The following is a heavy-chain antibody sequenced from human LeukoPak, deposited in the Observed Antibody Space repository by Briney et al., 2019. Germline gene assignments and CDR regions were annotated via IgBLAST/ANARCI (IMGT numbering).Heavy chain of an antibody. CDR1: GFTFSSYG. CDR3: ARGGPAAGRFDY. Sequence: GGSLRLSCAASGFTFSSYGMSWVRQAPGKGLEWVSVISGSGGSTYYADSVKGRFTISRDNSKNTLYLQMNSLRAEDTAVYYCARGGPAAGRFDYWGQGTLVTVSS. V-gene: IGHV3-23*01. D-gene: IGHD6-13*01. J-gene: IGHJ4*02. CDR2: ISGSGGST.